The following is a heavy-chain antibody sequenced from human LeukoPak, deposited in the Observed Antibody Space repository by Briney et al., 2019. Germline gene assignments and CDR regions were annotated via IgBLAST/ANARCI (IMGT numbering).Heavy chain of an antibody. CDR1: GGTFSSYA. CDR2: ITPIFGTA. V-gene: IGHV1-69*06. Sequence: SVKVSCKASGGTFSSYAISWVRQAPGQGLEWMGGITPIFGTANYAQKFQGRVTITADKSTSTAYMELGSLRSEDTAVYYCARSGYSSSWYSGNWFDPWGQGTLVTVSS. CDR3: ARSGYSSSWYSGNWFDP. J-gene: IGHJ5*02. D-gene: IGHD6-13*01.